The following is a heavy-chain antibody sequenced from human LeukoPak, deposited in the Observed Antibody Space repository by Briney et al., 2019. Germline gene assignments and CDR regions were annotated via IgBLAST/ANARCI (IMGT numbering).Heavy chain of an antibody. Sequence: SETLSPTCTVSGGSMSGYFWHWIRQPPGRGLDWIGCIHSTGSGTTDYNPSLSSRVTISIDTSKNQFSLEVTSMIPADTAVYYCARATPYTPDRGKTLDSWGQGIQVAVSS. CDR3: ARATPYTPDRGKTLDS. D-gene: IGHD3-10*01. CDR2: IHSTGSGTT. V-gene: IGHV4-59*01. CDR1: GGSMSGYF. J-gene: IGHJ4*02.